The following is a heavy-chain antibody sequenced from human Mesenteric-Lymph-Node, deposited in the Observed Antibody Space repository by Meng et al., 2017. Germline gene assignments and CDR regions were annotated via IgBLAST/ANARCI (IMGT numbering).Heavy chain of an antibody. CDR1: GYSFSSYY. CDR2: INPKSGST. CDR3: ATAMTTVTTYLDY. V-gene: IGHV1-46*01. Sequence: ASVKVSCKASGYSFSSYYMHWVRQAPGQGLEWVGIINPKSGSTNYAQKFQGRITMTRDTSTTTVYVELSSLRSEDTAVYYCATAMTTVTTYLDYWGQGTMVTVSS. J-gene: IGHJ4*02. D-gene: IGHD4-17*01.